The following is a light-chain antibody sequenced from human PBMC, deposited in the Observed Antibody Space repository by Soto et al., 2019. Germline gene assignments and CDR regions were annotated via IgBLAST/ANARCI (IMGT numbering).Light chain of an antibody. Sequence: IVMTQSPTTPSVSPGERATPPCRGRQTLSTNLACSTQKPGQAPRLLIYGASIRATGTPTRFSGSGFGTEFTLTISGLQSEDFAVYYCQQYNHWPPYTFGQGTKVDIK. CDR2: GAS. J-gene: IGKJ2*01. CDR3: QQYNHWPPYT. CDR1: QTLSTN. V-gene: IGKV3-15*01.